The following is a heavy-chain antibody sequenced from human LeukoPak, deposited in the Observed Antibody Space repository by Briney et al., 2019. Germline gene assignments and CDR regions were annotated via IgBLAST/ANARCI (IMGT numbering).Heavy chain of an antibody. CDR2: IKQDGSER. CDR3: AGGPLGSDLYYFDY. V-gene: IGHV3-7*04. CDR1: GFAFSSYS. Sequence: GGSLRLSCAASGFAFSSYSMNWVRQAPGKGLEWVANIKQDGSERHYVASVKGRFTISRDNAKNSLYLQMNSLRDEDTAVYYCAGGPLGSDLYYFDYWGQGTLVTVSS. D-gene: IGHD7-27*01. J-gene: IGHJ4*02.